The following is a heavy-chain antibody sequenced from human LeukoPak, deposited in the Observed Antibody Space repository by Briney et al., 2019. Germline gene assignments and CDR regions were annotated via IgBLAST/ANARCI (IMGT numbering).Heavy chain of an antibody. Sequence: PSETLSLTCTVSGYSISSGYYWGWIRQPPGKGLVWIGSIYHSGSTYYNPSLKSRVTISVDTSKNQFSLKLSSVTAADTAVYYCARDRSYEGLNWFDPWGQGTLVTVSS. CDR2: IYHSGST. V-gene: IGHV4-38-2*02. J-gene: IGHJ5*02. CDR1: GYSISSGYY. D-gene: IGHD5-18*01. CDR3: ARDRSYEGLNWFDP.